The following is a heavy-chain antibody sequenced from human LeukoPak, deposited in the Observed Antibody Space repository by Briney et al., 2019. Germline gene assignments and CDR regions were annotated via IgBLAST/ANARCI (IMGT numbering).Heavy chain of an antibody. V-gene: IGHV3-23*01. D-gene: IGHD6-19*01. CDR1: GFTFSNHA. Sequence: GGSLRLSCVASGFTFSNHAMNWVRQAPGKGPEWVSAISGSGASTYYADSVKGRLTISRDNSKTTLYLHMDSLRGEDTAVYYCAKDQTVAVAGPFDNWGQGTLVTVSS. CDR3: AKDQTVAVAGPFDN. CDR2: ISGSGAST. J-gene: IGHJ4*02.